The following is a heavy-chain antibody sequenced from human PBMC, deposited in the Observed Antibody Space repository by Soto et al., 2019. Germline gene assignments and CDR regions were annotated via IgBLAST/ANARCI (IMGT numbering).Heavy chain of an antibody. J-gene: IGHJ4*02. D-gene: IGHD3-3*01. V-gene: IGHV4-39*01. CDR3: ARSDYYISHFDY. Sequence: PSETLSLTCTVSGGSTSSRSDHWGGIRQPPGKGLEWIGSIFYSGSTYYKPSLKSRATISVDTSKNQFSLNLSSVTAADTAVYFCARSDYYISHFDYWGRGTMVTVS. CDR1: GGSTSSRSDH. CDR2: IFYSGST.